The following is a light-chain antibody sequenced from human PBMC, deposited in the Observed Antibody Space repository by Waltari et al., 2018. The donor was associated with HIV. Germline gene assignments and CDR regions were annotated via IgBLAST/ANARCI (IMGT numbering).Light chain of an antibody. CDR1: RSNIATNY. J-gene: IGLJ1*01. CDR3: GTWDTSLSAWI. V-gene: IGLV1-51*01. CDR2: DNH. Sequence: QSVLTQPPSVSATPGQKVTISCSGSRSNIATNYVSWYQHFPGTVPKVLIYDNHKRSSGIPDRFSGSKSGTSATLDISGLQTGDEAHYYCGTWDTSLSAWIFGTGTKVTVL.